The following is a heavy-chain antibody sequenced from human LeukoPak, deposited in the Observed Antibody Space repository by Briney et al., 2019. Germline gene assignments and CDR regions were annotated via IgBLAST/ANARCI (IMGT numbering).Heavy chain of an antibody. CDR1: VGSISSGNW. D-gene: IGHD1-26*01. CDR3: ATAPILRGEGGEHYKYGMDV. Sequence: SGTLSLTCAVSVGSISSGNWWTWVRPSPGKGLEWIGEIYHNGTLNYNPSLKSRVTISADSFKNHFSLKLTSVTAADTAVYYCATAPILRGEGGEHYKYGMDVWGQGTTVIVSS. J-gene: IGHJ6*02. V-gene: IGHV4-4*02. CDR2: IYHNGTL.